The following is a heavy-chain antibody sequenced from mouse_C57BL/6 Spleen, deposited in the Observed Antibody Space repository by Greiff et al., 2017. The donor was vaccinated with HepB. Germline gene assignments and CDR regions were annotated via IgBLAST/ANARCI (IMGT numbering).Heavy chain of an antibody. CDR3: AQTAQGRYYFDY. D-gene: IGHD3-2*02. J-gene: IGHJ2*01. CDR1: GYTFTSYW. Sequence: QVQLKQPGTELVKPGASVKLSCKASGYTFTSYWMHWVKQRPGQGLEWIGNINPSNGGTNYNEKFKSKATLTVDKSSSTAYMQLSSLTSEDSAVYYCAQTAQGRYYFDYWGQGTTLTVSS. V-gene: IGHV1-53*01. CDR2: INPSNGGT.